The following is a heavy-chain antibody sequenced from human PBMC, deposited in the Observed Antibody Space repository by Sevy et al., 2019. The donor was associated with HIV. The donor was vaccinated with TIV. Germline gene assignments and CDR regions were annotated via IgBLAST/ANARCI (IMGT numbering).Heavy chain of an antibody. J-gene: IGHJ4*02. CDR2: IKSQGDGGTI. Sequence: GSLRLSCAVSGLTFNNAWMTWVRQAPGKGLEWVGRIKSQGDGGTIDYAEPVKGRFTISRDDSKNTQYLQMNSLKTEDTAVYYCTTKGDFWSGYQYFDYWGQGTLVTVSS. CDR3: TTKGDFWSGYQYFDY. V-gene: IGHV3-15*01. D-gene: IGHD3-3*01. CDR1: GLTFNNAW.